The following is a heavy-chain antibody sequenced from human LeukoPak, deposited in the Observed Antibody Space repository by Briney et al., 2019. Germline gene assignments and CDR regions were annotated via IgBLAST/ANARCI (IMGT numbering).Heavy chain of an antibody. D-gene: IGHD3-22*01. CDR1: GGTFSSYA. CDR3: ARGASYYDSNYYFDY. CDR2: IIPIFGTA. V-gene: IGHV1-69*13. Sequence: SVKASCKASGGTFSSYAISWVRQAPGQGLEWMGGIIPIFGTANYAQKFQGRVTITADESTSTAYMELSSLRSEDTAVYYCARGASYYDSNYYFDYWGQGTLVTVSS. J-gene: IGHJ4*02.